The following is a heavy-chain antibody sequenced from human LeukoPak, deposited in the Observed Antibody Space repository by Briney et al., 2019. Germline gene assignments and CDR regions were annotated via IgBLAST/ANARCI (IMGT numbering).Heavy chain of an antibody. CDR2: IYSGGNT. D-gene: IGHD3-10*01. CDR1: GFTVSSNY. CDR3: ARSTFGGLLSPLGY. Sequence: GGSLRLSCAASGFTVSSNYLNWVRQAPGKGLEWVSVIYSGGNTYYVDSVKGRFTISRDNSKNTLYLQMNSLRAEDTAVYYCARSTFGGLLSPLGYWGQGTLVTVSS. J-gene: IGHJ4*02. V-gene: IGHV3-53*01.